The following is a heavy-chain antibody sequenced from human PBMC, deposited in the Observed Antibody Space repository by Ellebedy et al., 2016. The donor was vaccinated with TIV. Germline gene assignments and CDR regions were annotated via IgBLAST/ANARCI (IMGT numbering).Heavy chain of an antibody. D-gene: IGHD5-18*01. CDR3: AKDRTPGDGYWVFDQ. Sequence: GESLKISCAASGFTFSSYAMSWVRQAPGTGLGWISGIVGSGRGIWYADSVKGRFTISRDNSKSTLYLHMNCLRAEDTAVYYCAKDRTPGDGYWVFDQWGQGTLVTVSS. CDR1: GFTFSSYA. V-gene: IGHV3-23*01. CDR2: IVGSGRGI. J-gene: IGHJ4*02.